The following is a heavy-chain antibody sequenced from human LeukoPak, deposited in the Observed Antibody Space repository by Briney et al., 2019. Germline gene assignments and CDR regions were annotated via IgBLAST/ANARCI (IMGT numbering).Heavy chain of an antibody. CDR2: IYTSGGT. D-gene: IGHD1-1*01. J-gene: IGHJ3*02. Sequence: RPSETLSLTCTVSGGSTSTYYWNWLRQPAGKGLEWIGRIYTSGGTNYNASLKSRVTLSLDTSKNQFSLKLTSVTAADTAVYYCARWITTQGTFDIWAQGTMVTVSS. CDR3: ARWITTQGTFDI. CDR1: GGSTSTYY. V-gene: IGHV4-4*07.